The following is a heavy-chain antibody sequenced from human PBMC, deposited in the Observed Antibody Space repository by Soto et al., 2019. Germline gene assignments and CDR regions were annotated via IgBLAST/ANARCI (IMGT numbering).Heavy chain of an antibody. CDR3: AKGPQYGGNSLSLDY. Sequence: MHWVRQAPGKGLEWVAVISYDGSNKYYADSVKGRFTISRDNSKNTLYLQMNSLRAEDTAVYYCAKGPQYGGNSLSLDYWGQGTLVTVS. V-gene: IGHV3-30*18. J-gene: IGHJ4*02. D-gene: IGHD2-21*02. CDR2: ISYDGSNK.